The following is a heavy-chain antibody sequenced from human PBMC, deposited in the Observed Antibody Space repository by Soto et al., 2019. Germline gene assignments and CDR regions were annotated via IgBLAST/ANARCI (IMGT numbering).Heavy chain of an antibody. J-gene: IGHJ4*02. CDR1: GGSLSGYY. CDR2: VKDGGHT. D-gene: IGHD5-12*01. CDR3: ARGQEGVVATH. V-gene: IGHV4-34*01. Sequence: QVQLQQWGAGLLKPSETLSLNCAVTGGSLSGYYWSWIRQPPGKGLEWIGEVKDGGHTNYSPSLRGRVTISSDMSNSQFSLRLNSVTAADTGVYYCARGQEGVVATHWDQGSLVTVSS.